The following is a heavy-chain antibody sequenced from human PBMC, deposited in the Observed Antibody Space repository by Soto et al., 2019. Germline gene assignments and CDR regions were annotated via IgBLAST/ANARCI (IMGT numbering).Heavy chain of an antibody. J-gene: IGHJ4*02. CDR1: GFTFSDYA. V-gene: IGHV3-23*01. CDR2: IRGTDGTT. CDR3: ARKGGSFYGPFDY. D-gene: IGHD1-26*01. Sequence: GGSLRLSCAASGFTFSDYAMSWVRQAPGKGLEWVSTIRGTDGTTYYADSVKGRFTISRDNSKNTLYLQMNSLRAEDAAIYYCARKGGSFYGPFDYWGQGTLVTVSS.